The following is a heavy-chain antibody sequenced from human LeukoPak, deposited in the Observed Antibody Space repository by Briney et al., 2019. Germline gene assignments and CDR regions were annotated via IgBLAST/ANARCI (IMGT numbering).Heavy chain of an antibody. D-gene: IGHD3-22*01. CDR3: ARVSSDSKGYYDSSGDAFDI. CDR1: GGSISSYY. CDR2: IFYSGIT. Sequence: KSSETLSLTCTVSGGSISSYYWSWIRQPPGKGLEWIGYIFYSGITNYNPSLSLKSRVTVSVDTSKNQFSLKLSSVTAADTAVYYCARVSSDSKGYYDSSGDAFDIWGQGTMVTVSS. V-gene: IGHV4-59*08. J-gene: IGHJ3*02.